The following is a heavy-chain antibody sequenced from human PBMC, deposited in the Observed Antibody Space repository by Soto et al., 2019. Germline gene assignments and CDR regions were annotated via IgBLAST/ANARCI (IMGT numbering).Heavy chain of an antibody. Sequence: EVQLVESGGGLAQPGGSLRLSCVASGFSFGSSWMTWVRQAPGKGLEWVANIKKDGSQISYLDSVRGRFTISRDNAKNSLYLQMNSLRAEDTALYYCARDVSPGSSSLYLDAFDIWGQGTMVTVSS. D-gene: IGHD6-13*01. V-gene: IGHV3-7*05. CDR1: GFSFGSSW. J-gene: IGHJ3*02. CDR2: IKKDGSQI. CDR3: ARDVSPGSSSLYLDAFDI.